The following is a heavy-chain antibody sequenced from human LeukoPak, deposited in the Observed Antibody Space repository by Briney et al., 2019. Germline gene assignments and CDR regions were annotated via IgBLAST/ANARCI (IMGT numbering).Heavy chain of an antibody. D-gene: IGHD2-15*01. J-gene: IGHJ4*02. V-gene: IGHV1-8*03. CDR2: MNPNSGNT. CDR1: GYTFTTYH. Sequence: ASVKVSCKASGYTFTTYHINWVRQATGQGLEWMGWMNPNSGNTGYAQKFQGRVTITRNTSISTAYMELSSLRSEDTAVYYCARGAKSLPDYWGQGTLVTVSS. CDR3: ARGAKSLPDY.